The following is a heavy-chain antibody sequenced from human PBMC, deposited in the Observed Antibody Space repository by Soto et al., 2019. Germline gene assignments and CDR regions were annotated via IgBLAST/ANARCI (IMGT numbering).Heavy chain of an antibody. Sequence: QVQLVQSGAEVKKPGSSVKVSCKASGGTFSSYSISWVRQAPGQGLEWMGRIIPILGIANYAQEFQGRVTITADKSTSTAYMELSSLRAEDTAVYHCARGGVAGFDYWGQGTLVTVSS. CDR3: ARGGVAGFDY. CDR2: IIPILGIA. CDR1: GGTFSSYS. V-gene: IGHV1-69*02. J-gene: IGHJ4*02. D-gene: IGHD6-19*01.